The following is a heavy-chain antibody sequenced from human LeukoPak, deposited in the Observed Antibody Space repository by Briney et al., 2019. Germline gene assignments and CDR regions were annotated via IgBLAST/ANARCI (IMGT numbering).Heavy chain of an antibody. CDR1: GYTFTGYY. D-gene: IGHD2-2*01. CDR2: INPNSGGT. Sequence: GASVKVSCKASGYTFTGYYMHWVRQAPGQGLEWMGWINPNSGGTNYAQKFQGRVTMTRDTSISTAYMELSRLRSGDTAVYYCARDRGCSSTSCHFNWFDPWGQGTLVTVSS. V-gene: IGHV1-2*02. CDR3: ARDRGCSSTSCHFNWFDP. J-gene: IGHJ5*02.